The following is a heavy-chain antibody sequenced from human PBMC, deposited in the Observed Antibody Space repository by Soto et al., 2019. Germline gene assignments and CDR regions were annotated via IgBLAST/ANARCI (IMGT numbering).Heavy chain of an antibody. CDR3: AHRTLLWFGELSSYYFDY. V-gene: IGHV2-5*02. Sequence: QITLSESGPTLMKPTQTLTLTCTFSGFSLASDKVAVGWIRQPPGKALEWLALIYWDDDKRYNPSLRNRLTITQDTSTNQVVLTITTVDPVDTATYFWAHRTLLWFGELSSYYFDYWGQGILVTVSS. J-gene: IGHJ4*02. CDR1: GFSLASDKVA. CDR2: IYWDDDK. D-gene: IGHD3-10*01.